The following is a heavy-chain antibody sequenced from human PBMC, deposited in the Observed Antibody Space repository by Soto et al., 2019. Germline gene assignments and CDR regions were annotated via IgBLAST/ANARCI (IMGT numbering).Heavy chain of an antibody. J-gene: IGHJ5*01. V-gene: IGHV5-51*01. CDR3: ARHGKYYYDKSGSDS. Sequence: GESLKISCKGYGYNFADYWIGWVRQMPGKGLEWLGIVNPEDSDTRYSPSFQGQATISADKSISTAYLQWRSLKASDTAMYYCARHGKYYYDKSGSDSWGQGTLVTVSS. CDR2: VNPEDSDT. D-gene: IGHD3-22*01. CDR1: GYNFADYW.